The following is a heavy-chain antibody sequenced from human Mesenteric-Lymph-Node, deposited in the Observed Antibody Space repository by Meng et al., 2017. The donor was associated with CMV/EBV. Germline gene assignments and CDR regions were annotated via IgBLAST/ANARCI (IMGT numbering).Heavy chain of an antibody. J-gene: IGHJ4*02. V-gene: IGHV3-21*01. CDR3: AREGGTDGYNYD. Sequence: GESLKISCEASGLTFTGYTMNWVRQAPGKGLEWVSSISGGSSYIYYADSVKGRFTISRDNAKNSLHVQMNSLRAEDTAVYYCAREGGTDGYNYDWGQGTLVTVSS. D-gene: IGHD5-24*01. CDR2: ISGGSSYI. CDR1: GLTFTGYT.